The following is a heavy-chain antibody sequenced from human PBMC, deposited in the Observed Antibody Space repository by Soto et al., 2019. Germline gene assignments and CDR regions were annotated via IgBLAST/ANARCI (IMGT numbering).Heavy chain of an antibody. CDR1: GYSFTSYW. J-gene: IGHJ4*02. CDR3: ARRKAYYYDSSGYYFDY. CDR2: IYPGDSDT. Sequence: RGESLKISCKGSGYSFTSYWIGWVRQMPGKGLEWMGIIYPGDSDTRYSPSFQGQVTISADKSISTAYLQWSSLEASDTAMYYCARRKAYYYDSSGYYFDYWGQGTLVTVSS. D-gene: IGHD3-22*01. V-gene: IGHV5-51*01.